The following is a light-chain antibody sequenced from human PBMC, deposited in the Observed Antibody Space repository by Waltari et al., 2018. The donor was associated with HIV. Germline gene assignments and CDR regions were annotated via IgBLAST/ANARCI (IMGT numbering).Light chain of an antibody. Sequence: QSALTQPASVSGSPGQSITISCTGTTSDVGTYDFVSWYQQHPGKAPKLIIFEVSERASGVSDGFSGSKSGNTASLTISGLQADDEADYYCCSFAASSTLLFGGGTRLTVL. CDR1: TSDVGTYDF. V-gene: IGLV2-23*02. CDR3: CSFAASSTLL. CDR2: EVS. J-gene: IGLJ2*01.